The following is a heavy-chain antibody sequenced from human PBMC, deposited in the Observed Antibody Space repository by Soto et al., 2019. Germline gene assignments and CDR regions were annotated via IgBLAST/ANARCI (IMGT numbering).Heavy chain of an antibody. CDR1: GGTFSEYG. D-gene: IGHD3-22*01. CDR2: IVPKFTTA. CDR3: ARENFSADHFDSAGYLPFHH. V-gene: IGHV1-69*06. J-gene: IGHJ1*01. Sequence: QVQLVQSGAEVKKPGSSVRVSCKASGGTFSEYGVSWVRQAPGQGLEWMGGIVPKFTTAIYAQKFQGRVTITADRSTNTVYLRLGSLTSEDTAVYFCARENFSADHFDSAGYLPFHHWGQGSLVSVS.